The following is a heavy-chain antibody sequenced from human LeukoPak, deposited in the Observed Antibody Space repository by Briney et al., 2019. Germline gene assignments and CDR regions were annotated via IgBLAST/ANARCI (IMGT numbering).Heavy chain of an antibody. Sequence: SETLSLTCSVSGGPINSHYWSWIRQPPGKGLEWIGYIYYNGNTNYNTSLKSRVTIAVDTSKNQFSLKLSSVTAADTAVYYCAGYIVRGTFDYWGQGTLVTVSS. CDR3: AGYIVRGTFDY. J-gene: IGHJ4*02. D-gene: IGHD3-10*01. V-gene: IGHV4-59*08. CDR1: GGPINSHY. CDR2: IYYNGNT.